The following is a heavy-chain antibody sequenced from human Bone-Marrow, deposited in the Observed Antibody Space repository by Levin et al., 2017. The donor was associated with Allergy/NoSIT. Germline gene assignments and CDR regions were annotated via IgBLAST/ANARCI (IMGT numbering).Heavy chain of an antibody. CDR3: ARDETYHYYGMDV. J-gene: IGHJ6*02. V-gene: IGHV1-2*06. CDR1: GYTFTGYY. Sequence: ASVKVSCKASGYTFTGYYMHWVRQAPGQGLEWMGRINPNSGGTNYAQKFQGRVTMTRDTSISTAYMELSRLRSDDTAVYYCARDETYHYYGMDVWGQGTTVTVSS. CDR2: INPNSGGT.